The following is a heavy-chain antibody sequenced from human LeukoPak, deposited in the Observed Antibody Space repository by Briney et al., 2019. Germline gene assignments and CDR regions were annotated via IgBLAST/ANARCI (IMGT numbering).Heavy chain of an antibody. Sequence: PGGSLRLSCAASGFTFSRYVMSWVRQAPGKGLEWVSATSGSGGSTYYADSVKGRFTISRDNSKNTLYLQMNSLRAEDTAVYYCARDLVRGVRRNYYYYGMDVWGQGTTVTVSS. CDR2: TSGSGGST. CDR1: GFTFSRYV. V-gene: IGHV3-23*01. CDR3: ARDLVRGVRRNYYYYGMDV. D-gene: IGHD3-10*01. J-gene: IGHJ6*02.